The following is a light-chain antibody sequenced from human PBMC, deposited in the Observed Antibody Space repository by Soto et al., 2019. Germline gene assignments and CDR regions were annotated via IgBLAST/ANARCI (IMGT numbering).Light chain of an antibody. V-gene: IGKV1-5*03. CDR1: QSINNW. CDR3: QQYSHYWT. Sequence: DIQMTQSPSTLSASVGDKVTITCRASQSINNWLAWYQQKPGKAPKLLLFRASNLDTGVPSRFSGSGSGTEFTLTISSLQPDDLATYYCQQYSHYWTFGPGTKVDIK. CDR2: RAS. J-gene: IGKJ1*01.